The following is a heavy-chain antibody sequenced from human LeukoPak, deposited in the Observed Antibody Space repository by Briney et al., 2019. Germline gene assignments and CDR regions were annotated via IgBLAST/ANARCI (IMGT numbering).Heavy chain of an antibody. V-gene: IGHV3-23*01. CDR3: AKERQLVGAINY. J-gene: IGHJ4*02. CDR1: GFTFSSYG. Sequence: TGGSLRLSCAASGFTFSSYGMSWVHQAPGKGLEWVSAISGSGGSTYYADSVKGRFTISRDNSKNTLYLQMNSLRAEDTAVYYCAKERQLVGAINYWGQGTLVTVSS. D-gene: IGHD1-26*01. CDR2: ISGSGGST.